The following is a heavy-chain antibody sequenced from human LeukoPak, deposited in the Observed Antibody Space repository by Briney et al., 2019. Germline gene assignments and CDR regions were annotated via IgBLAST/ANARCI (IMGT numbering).Heavy chain of an antibody. V-gene: IGHV3-23*01. D-gene: IGHD3-10*01. CDR3: AKDRTWFGGYDY. CDR1: GFTFSSYA. CDR2: ISGSGGST. Sequence: GGSLRRSCAASGFTFSSYAMSWLRQAPGKGLEGGSAISGSGGSTYYADSVKGRFTISRDNSQNTLYLQMNSLRAEDTAVYYCAKDRTWFGGYDYWGQGALVTVSS. J-gene: IGHJ4*02.